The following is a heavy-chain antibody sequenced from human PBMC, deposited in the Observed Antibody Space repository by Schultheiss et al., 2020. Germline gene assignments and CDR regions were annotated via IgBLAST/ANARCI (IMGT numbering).Heavy chain of an antibody. CDR3: ARGGGLVYYDSSGYYSSDY. D-gene: IGHD3-22*01. CDR1: GYTFTGYY. J-gene: IGHJ4*02. CDR2: INPNSGGT. Sequence: ASVKVSCKASGYTFTGYYMHWVRQAPGQGLEWMGWINPNSGGTNYAQKFQGRVTMTRDTSISTAYMELSRLRSDDTAVYYCARGGGLVYYDSSGYYSSDYWGQGTLVTVYS. V-gene: IGHV1-2*02.